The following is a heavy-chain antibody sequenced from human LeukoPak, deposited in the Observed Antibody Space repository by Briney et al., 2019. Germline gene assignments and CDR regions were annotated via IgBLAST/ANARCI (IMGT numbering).Heavy chain of an antibody. D-gene: IGHD3-16*01. V-gene: IGHV4-59*01. Sequence: SETLSLTCTVSGDSLSTYYWSWIRQLPGKGLEWIGYVYYDGSTTYNPSLRSRVSISADTSRNQLSLRLTSVTAADTAFYYCARMEYYGLSSKWFDPWGQGILVTVSS. CDR1: GDSLSTYY. CDR3: ARMEYYGLSSKWFDP. J-gene: IGHJ5*02. CDR2: VYYDGST.